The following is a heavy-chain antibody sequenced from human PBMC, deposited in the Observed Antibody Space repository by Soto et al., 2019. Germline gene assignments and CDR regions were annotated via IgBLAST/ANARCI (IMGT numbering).Heavy chain of an antibody. CDR3: AREHFPSACHSIDY. D-gene: IGHD3-3*02. CDR2: ISAYNGNT. J-gene: IGHJ4*02. Sequence: QVQLVQSGAEMKKPGASVKVSCKASGYTFTTYGISWVRQAPGQGLEWMGWISAYNGNTHYAQKLQGRVTMTTDTSTSTAYVELRSLRSDDTDDYYCAREHFPSACHSIDYWGQGTQVTVSS. CDR1: GYTFTTYG. V-gene: IGHV1-18*04.